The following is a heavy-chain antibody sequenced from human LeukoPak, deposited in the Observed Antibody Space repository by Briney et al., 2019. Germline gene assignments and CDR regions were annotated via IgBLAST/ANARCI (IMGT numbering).Heavy chain of an antibody. Sequence: PSETLSLTCTVPGGSISSYYRSWIRQPPGKGLEWIGYIYYSGSTYYNPSLKSRVTISVDTSKSQFSLKLSSVTAADTAVYYCARDRGGYDYFDYWGQGTLVTVSS. CDR3: ARDRGGYDYFDY. CDR2: IYYSGST. V-gene: IGHV4-59*06. CDR1: GGSISSYY. J-gene: IGHJ4*02. D-gene: IGHD5-12*01.